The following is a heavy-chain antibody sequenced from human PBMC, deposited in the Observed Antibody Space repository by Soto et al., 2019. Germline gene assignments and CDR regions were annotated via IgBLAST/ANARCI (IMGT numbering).Heavy chain of an antibody. D-gene: IGHD1-1*01. V-gene: IGHV4-34*01. CDR3: ARVERGTATTVVDAFDI. Sequence: QVQLQQWGAGLLKPSETLSLTCAVYGGFVTSGSYYWSWIRQPPGKGLEWLGEMSHSGGTHFSPSLKSRVTISVDTSKNQFSLKMSSVTAADTALYYCARVERGTATTVVDAFDIWGPVTMVTVSS. CDR2: MSHSGGT. CDR1: GGFVTSGSYY. J-gene: IGHJ3*02.